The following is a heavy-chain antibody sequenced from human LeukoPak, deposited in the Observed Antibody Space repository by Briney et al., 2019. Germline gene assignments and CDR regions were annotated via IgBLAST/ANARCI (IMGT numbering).Heavy chain of an antibody. Sequence: GGSLRLSCAASGFNFSSYGIHWVRQAPGKGLEWVAFMRYNGANKDYADSVKGRFTISRDNSKNTLYLEVISLTVEDTAVYYCAKDDAWLQFGEWSQGTLVTVSS. J-gene: IGHJ4*02. D-gene: IGHD5-24*01. CDR2: MRYNGANK. CDR3: AKDDAWLQFGE. V-gene: IGHV3-30*02. CDR1: GFNFSSYG.